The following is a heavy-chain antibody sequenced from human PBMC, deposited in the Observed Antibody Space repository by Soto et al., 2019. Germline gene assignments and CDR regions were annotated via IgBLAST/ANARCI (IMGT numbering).Heavy chain of an antibody. CDR1: GGTFSSYA. CDR3: ASGSTPIAVAGDAFDI. Sequence: GASVKVSCKASGGTFSSYAISWVRQAPGQRLEWMGWINAGNGNTKYSQKFQGRVTITRDTSASTAYMELSSLRSEDTAVYYCASGSTPIAVAGDAFDIWGQGTMVTVSS. J-gene: IGHJ3*02. CDR2: INAGNGNT. V-gene: IGHV1-3*01. D-gene: IGHD6-19*01.